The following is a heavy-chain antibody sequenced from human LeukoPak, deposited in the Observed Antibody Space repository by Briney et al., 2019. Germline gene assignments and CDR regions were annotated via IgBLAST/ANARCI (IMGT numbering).Heavy chain of an antibody. J-gene: IGHJ4*02. CDR1: KFTFSNAW. D-gene: IGHD2/OR15-2a*01. CDR2: IKPNTDGGTA. CDR3: ATYPQNRH. Sequence: GGSLRLSCSASKFTFSNAWMSWVRQAPGKGLEWLGRIKPNTDGGTAAYAAPVEDRFTISRDDLKGMLYLQMNSLKIEDTAVYYCATYPQNRHWGQGTLVTVSS. V-gene: IGHV3-15*01.